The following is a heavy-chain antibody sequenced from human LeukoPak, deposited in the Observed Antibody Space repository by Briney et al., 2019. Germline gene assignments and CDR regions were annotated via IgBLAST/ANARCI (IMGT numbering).Heavy chain of an antibody. J-gene: IGHJ4*01. CDR1: GGSFRAYY. D-gene: IGHD1-14*01. CDR3: ARLLTSECYFDY. V-gene: IGHV4-34*01. Sequence: LETLSLTSAVSGGSFRAYYWSSIRQPPGKGLEWMGEINLSASTNYNPSLKSRVTISVDTSKNQFSLKLSSVTAADTSVYYCARLLTSECYFDYWGQGTLVTVSS. CDR2: INLSAST.